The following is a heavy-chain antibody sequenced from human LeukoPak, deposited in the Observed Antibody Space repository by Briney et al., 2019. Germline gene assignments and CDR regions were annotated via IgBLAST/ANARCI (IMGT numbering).Heavy chain of an antibody. CDR3: AKDATSSALRYFDWLLDY. J-gene: IGHJ4*02. CDR2: IRQDGGQT. Sequence: PGGSLRLSCGASGFTFSTYWMTWVRQAPGKGLEWVANIRQDGGQTKYVDSVKGRFTISRDNSKNSLYLQMNGLRAEDTAVYYCAKDATSSALRYFDWLLDYWGQGTLVTVSS. CDR1: GFTFSTYW. V-gene: IGHV3-7*03. D-gene: IGHD3-9*01.